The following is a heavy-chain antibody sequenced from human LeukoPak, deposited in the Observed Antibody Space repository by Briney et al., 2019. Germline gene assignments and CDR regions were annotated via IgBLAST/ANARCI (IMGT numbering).Heavy chain of an antibody. CDR3: ARDGYYDFWSGYTRYYYGMDV. CDR2: IYYSGST. CDR1: GGSISSYY. V-gene: IGHV4-59*01. Sequence: SETLSLTCTVSGGSISSYYWSWIRQPPGKGLEWIVYIYYSGSTNYNPSLKSRVTISVDTSKNQFSLKLSSVTAADTAVYYCARDGYYDFWSGYTRYYYGMDVWGQGTTVTVSS. J-gene: IGHJ6*02. D-gene: IGHD3-3*01.